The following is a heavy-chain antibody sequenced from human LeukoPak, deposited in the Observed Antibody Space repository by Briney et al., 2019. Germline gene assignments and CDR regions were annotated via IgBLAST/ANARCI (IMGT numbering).Heavy chain of an antibody. CDR3: AKTTTRSSYYDKNGSNWFDP. CDR1: GFTFSNYP. J-gene: IGHJ5*02. CDR2: ISGNGDDT. Sequence: GGSLILSCAASGFTFSNYPMTWVRQAPGEGLAWVSTISGNGDDTYYADSVKGRFTISRDNSKNTLFLQMNSLRAEDTAIYYCAKTTTRSSYYDKNGSNWFDPWGQGTLVTVSS. V-gene: IGHV3-23*01. D-gene: IGHD3-22*01.